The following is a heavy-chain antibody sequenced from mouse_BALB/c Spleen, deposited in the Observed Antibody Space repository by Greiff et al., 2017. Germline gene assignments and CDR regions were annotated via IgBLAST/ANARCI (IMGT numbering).Heavy chain of an antibody. D-gene: IGHD2-1*01. J-gene: IGHJ1*01. CDR1: GFDFSRYW. CDR3: ARGYGNSLYFDV. Sequence: EVKLMESGGGLVQPGGSLKLSCAASGFDFSRYWMSWVRQAPGKGLEWIGEINPDSSTINYTPSLKDKFIISRDNAKNTLYLQMSKVRSEDTALYYCARGYGNSLYFDVWGAGTTVTVSS. V-gene: IGHV4-1*02. CDR2: INPDSSTI.